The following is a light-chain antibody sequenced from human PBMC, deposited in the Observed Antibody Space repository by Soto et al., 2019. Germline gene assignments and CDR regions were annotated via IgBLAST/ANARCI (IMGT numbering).Light chain of an antibody. J-gene: IGKJ1*01. Sequence: DIQMTQSPSTLSASVGDRVTITCRASQTIRSWLAWYQQRPGTAPKFLIYDASTLESGVPSRFSGSGSGTEFTLTISSLQPDDFATYYCQQYNSYSRTFGQGTKVDIK. CDR2: DAS. V-gene: IGKV1-5*01. CDR3: QQYNSYSRT. CDR1: QTIRSW.